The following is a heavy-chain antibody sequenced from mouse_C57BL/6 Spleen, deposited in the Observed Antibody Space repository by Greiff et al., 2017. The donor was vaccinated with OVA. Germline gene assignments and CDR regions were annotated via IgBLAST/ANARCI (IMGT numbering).Heavy chain of an antibody. J-gene: IGHJ2*01. CDR1: GYTFTSYW. CDR3: ALYDGYYLDY. Sequence: QVQLQQPGAELVKPGASVKLSCKASGYTFTSYWMQWVKQRPGQGLEWIGEIDPSDSYTNYNQKFKGKATLTVDTSSSTAYMQLSSLTSEDSAVYYCALYDGYYLDYWGQGTTLTVSS. CDR2: IDPSDSYT. V-gene: IGHV1-50*01. D-gene: IGHD2-3*01.